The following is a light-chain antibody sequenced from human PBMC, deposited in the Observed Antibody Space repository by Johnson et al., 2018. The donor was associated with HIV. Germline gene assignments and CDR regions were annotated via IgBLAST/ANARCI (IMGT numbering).Light chain of an antibody. V-gene: IGLV1-51*01. CDR2: DNN. CDR1: SSNIGNNY. J-gene: IGLJ1*01. Sequence: QSVLTQPPSVSAAPGQKVTISCSGSSSNIGNNYVSWYQQVPGAAPKLLIYDNNKRPSGIPDRFSGSKSGTSATLGITGLQTGDEADYYCGTWDTSLIAGVFGPVTKVSVL. CDR3: GTWDTSLIAGV.